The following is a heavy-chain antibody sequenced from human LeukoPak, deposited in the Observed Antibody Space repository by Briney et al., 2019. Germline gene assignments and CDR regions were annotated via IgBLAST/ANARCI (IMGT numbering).Heavy chain of an antibody. CDR2: IYTSGST. V-gene: IGHV4-4*07. D-gene: IGHD6-6*01. CDR1: GGSISSYY. J-gene: IGHJ6*03. Sequence: SETLSLTCTVSGGSISSYYGGWIRQPAGKGLEWIGRIYTSGSTNYNPSLKSRVTMSVDTSKNQFSLKLSSVTAADTAVYYCARAIAARYYYYYYMDVWGKGTTVTVSS. CDR3: ARAIAARYYYYYYMDV.